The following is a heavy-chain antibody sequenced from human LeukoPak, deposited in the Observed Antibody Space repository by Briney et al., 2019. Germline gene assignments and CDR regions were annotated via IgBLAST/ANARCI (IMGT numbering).Heavy chain of an antibody. CDR3: ARAGLNSSVYNNKFCFFDL. Sequence: PSETLSLTCTVSGGSISSYYWSWIRQPAGKGLEWIGRIYTSGSTNYNPSLKSRVTMSVDTSKNQFSLKLSSVTAADTAVYYCARAGLNSSVYNNKFCFFDLGAKGKMAPVS. V-gene: IGHV4-4*07. CDR2: IYTSGST. CDR1: GGSISSYY. J-gene: IGHJ3*01. D-gene: IGHD3-22*01.